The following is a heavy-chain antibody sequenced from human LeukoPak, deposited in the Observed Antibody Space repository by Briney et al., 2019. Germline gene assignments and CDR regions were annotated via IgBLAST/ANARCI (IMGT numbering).Heavy chain of an antibody. V-gene: IGHV1-18*01. J-gene: IGHJ6*02. CDR3: ARGAIVVVVDANTVKGMDV. Sequence: ASVKVSCKASGYTFTSYGISWVRRAPGQGLEWMGWISAYNGNTNYAQKLQGRVTMTTDTSTSTAYMELRSLRSDDTAVYYCARGAIVVVVDANTVKGMDVWGQGTTVTVSS. CDR2: ISAYNGNT. CDR1: GYTFTSYG. D-gene: IGHD2-15*01.